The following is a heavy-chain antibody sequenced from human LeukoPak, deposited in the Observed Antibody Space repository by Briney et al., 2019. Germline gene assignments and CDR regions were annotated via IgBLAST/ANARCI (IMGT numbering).Heavy chain of an antibody. J-gene: IGHJ4*02. CDR1: GGSISSYY. CDR2: IYYSGST. D-gene: IGHD3-3*01. CDR3: ARGRVGNYDFWSGYMALDY. Sequence: SETLSLTCTVSGGSISSYYWSWIRQPPGKGLEWIGYIYYSGSTNYNPSLKSRVTISVDTSKNQFSLKLSSVTAADTAVYYCARGRVGNYDFWSGYMALDYWGLGTLVTVSS. V-gene: IGHV4-59*01.